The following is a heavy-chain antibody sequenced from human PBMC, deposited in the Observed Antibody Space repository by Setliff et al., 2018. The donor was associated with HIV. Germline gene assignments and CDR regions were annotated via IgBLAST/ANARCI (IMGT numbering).Heavy chain of an antibody. J-gene: IGHJ4*02. CDR2: IHHSGST. CDR3: GGNGYYSIDY. V-gene: IGHV4-59*11. D-gene: IGHD3-22*01. CDR1: GGSISSHY. Sequence: SETLSLTCTVSGGSISSHYWSWIRQSPGKGLEYIGYIHHSGSTHYNPSLQSRVTISVDKSKSQLSLKLNSVTAADTAVHYCGGNGYYSIDYWGQGTLVTVSS.